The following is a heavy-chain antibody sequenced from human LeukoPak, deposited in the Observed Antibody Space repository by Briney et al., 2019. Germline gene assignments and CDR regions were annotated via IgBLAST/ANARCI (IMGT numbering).Heavy chain of an antibody. D-gene: IGHD6-25*01. CDR3: ARSRPSDLYFDY. CDR1: GGSISSYY. CDR2: IYYSGST. J-gene: IGHJ4*02. Sequence: SETLSLTCTVSGGSISSYYWSWIRQPPGKGLEWIGYIYYSGSTNYNPSLKSRVTISVDTSKNQFSLKLSSVTVADTAVYYCARSRPSDLYFDYWGQGTLVTVSS. V-gene: IGHV4-59*08.